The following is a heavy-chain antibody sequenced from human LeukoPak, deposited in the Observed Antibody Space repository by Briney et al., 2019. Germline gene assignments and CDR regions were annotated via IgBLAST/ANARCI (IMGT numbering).Heavy chain of an antibody. CDR3: ARDGDYADFPFDY. V-gene: IGHV3-48*03. J-gene: IGHJ4*02. CDR1: GFTFSLYD. Sequence: GGSLRLSCVGSGFTFSLYDMNWVRQAPGKGLEWVSEITGGSSIQHYADSVKGRFTISRDDAKNTLILQMSSLRSEDTAVYFCARDGDYADFPFDYWGQGTLVTVSS. D-gene: IGHD4-17*01. CDR2: ITGGSSIQ.